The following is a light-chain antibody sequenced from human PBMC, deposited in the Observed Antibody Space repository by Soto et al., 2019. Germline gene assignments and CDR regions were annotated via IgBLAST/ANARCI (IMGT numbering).Light chain of an antibody. V-gene: IGLV1-44*01. CDR2: NNN. CDR3: AAWDDSVTAPV. CDR1: RSDIGSNS. Sequence: QSVLTQPPSASGTPGQTVIISCSGSRSDIGSNSVNWYQHLPGTAPKLLIYNNNQRPSGVPDRFSGSKSGTSASLAISGLQSEDGADYYCAAWDDSVTAPVFGTGTKVTVL. J-gene: IGLJ1*01.